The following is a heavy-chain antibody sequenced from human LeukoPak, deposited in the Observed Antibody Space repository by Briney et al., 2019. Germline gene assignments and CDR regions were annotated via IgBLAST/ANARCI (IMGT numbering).Heavy chain of an antibody. CDR2: IYHSGTT. V-gene: IGHV4-28*01. CDR1: GYSITSSSW. CDR3: ARKENVYYYFDY. J-gene: IGHJ4*02. D-gene: IGHD3-10*01. Sequence: SETLSLTCAVSGYSITSSSWWGWIRQPPGKGLEWIGYIYHSGTTYYNPSLQSRVTMSVDTSKNQFSLKLSSVTAVDTAVYYCARKENVYYYFDYWGQGTLVIVSS.